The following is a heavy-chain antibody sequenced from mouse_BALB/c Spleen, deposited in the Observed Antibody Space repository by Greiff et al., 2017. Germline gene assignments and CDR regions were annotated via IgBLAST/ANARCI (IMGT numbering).Heavy chain of an antibody. Sequence: DVHLVESGGGLVQPGGSRKLSCAASGFTFSSFGMHWVRQAPEKGLEWVAYISSGSSTIYYADTVKGRFTISRDNPKNTLFLQMTSLRSEDTAMYYCARSGYYGSSFYAMDYWGQGTSVTVSS. CDR1: GFTFSSFG. V-gene: IGHV5-17*02. J-gene: IGHJ4*01. CDR2: ISSGSSTI. CDR3: ARSGYYGSSFYAMDY. D-gene: IGHD1-1*01.